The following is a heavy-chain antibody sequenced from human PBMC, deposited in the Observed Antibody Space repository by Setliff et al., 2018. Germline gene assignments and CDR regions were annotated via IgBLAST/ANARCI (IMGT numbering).Heavy chain of an antibody. CDR3: ARSINGYQQRYDF. CDR1: GFTFSSYW. CDR2: INSDGNNI. J-gene: IGHJ4*02. V-gene: IGHV3-74*01. Sequence: GGSLRLSCAASGFTFSSYWMHWVRQAPGKGLVWVSRINSDGNNITYADSVEGRFTISRDNGKNSLFLQMNSVRAEDTAVYYCARSINGYQQRYDFWGQGALVTVSS. D-gene: IGHD3-16*01.